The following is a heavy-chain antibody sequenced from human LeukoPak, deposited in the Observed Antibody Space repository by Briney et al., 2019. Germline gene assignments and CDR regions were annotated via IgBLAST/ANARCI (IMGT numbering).Heavy chain of an antibody. CDR2: ISYDGSDE. V-gene: IGHV3-30*18. Sequence: SLRLSCEASGFTFSGFGMHWVRQAPGKGLEWVTFISYDGSDEYYTESVKGRFTISRDNSKNTVYLQTNSLRAEDTAVYYCAKDLSVHYDTRGFDPWGQGTLVTVSS. D-gene: IGHD3-22*01. CDR1: GFTFSGFG. J-gene: IGHJ5*02. CDR3: AKDLSVHYDTRGFDP.